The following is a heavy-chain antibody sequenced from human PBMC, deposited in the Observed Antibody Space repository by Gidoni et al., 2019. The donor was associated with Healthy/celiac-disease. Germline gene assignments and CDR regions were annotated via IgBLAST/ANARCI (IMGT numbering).Heavy chain of an antibody. CDR2: VYYSGRT. D-gene: IGHD1-26*01. CDR3: ARVNSGRYHRHY. V-gene: IGHV4-61*01. Sequence: VQLQDSGPGLVNPSHTLSLPCTVPGGSFSSGSYYGSWIRQPPGKGLEWIEYVYYSGRTNDNPSLKSRVTRSVDKSKNQFALKLSYVTAEDTAVYYWARVNSGRYHRHYWGQGTLVTVSS. CDR1: GGSFSSGSYY. J-gene: IGHJ4*02.